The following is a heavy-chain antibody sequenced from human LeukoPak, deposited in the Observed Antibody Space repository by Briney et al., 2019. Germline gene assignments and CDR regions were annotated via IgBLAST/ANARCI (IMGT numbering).Heavy chain of an antibody. CDR1: GGSFSGYY. CDR3: ATQILLCHYY. V-gene: IGHV4-34*01. Sequence: SETLSLTCAVFGGSFSGYYWSWIRQPPGKGLEWIGEINHSGSTNYNPSLKSRVTISVDTSKNQFSLKLSSVTAADTAVYYCATQILLCHYYWGQGTLVTVSS. D-gene: IGHD2/OR15-2a*01. CDR2: INHSGST. J-gene: IGHJ4*02.